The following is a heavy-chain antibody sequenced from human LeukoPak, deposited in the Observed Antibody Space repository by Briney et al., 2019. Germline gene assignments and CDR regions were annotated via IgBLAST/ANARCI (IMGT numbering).Heavy chain of an antibody. V-gene: IGHV4-30-2*01. CDR1: GGSISSGGYS. Sequence: SETLSLTCAVSGGSISSGGYSWSWIRQPPGKGLEWIGYIYHSGSTYYNPSLKSRVTISVDRSKNQFSLELSSVTAADTAVYYCARAHCSSTSCYGYWFDPWGQGTLVTVSS. J-gene: IGHJ5*02. D-gene: IGHD2-2*01. CDR3: ARAHCSSTSCYGYWFDP. CDR2: IYHSGST.